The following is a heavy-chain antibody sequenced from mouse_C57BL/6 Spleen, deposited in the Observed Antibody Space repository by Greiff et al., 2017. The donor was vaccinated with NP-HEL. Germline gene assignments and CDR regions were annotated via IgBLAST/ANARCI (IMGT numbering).Heavy chain of an antibody. CDR2: INPSSGYT. CDR3: ARGDSSNFDY. D-gene: IGHD3-2*01. V-gene: IGHV1-4*01. CDR1: GYTFTSYT. J-gene: IGHJ2*01. Sequence: QVQLQQSGAELARPGASVKMSCKASGYTFTSYTMHWVKQRPGQGLEWIGYINPSSGYTKYNQKFKDKATLTADKSSSTAYMQLSSLTSEDSAVYDCARGDSSNFDYWGQGTTLTVSS.